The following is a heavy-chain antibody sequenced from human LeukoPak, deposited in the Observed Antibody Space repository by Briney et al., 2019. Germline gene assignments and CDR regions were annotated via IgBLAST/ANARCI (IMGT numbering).Heavy chain of an antibody. D-gene: IGHD5-12*01. J-gene: IGHJ4*02. CDR2: ISGSGGST. CDR1: GFTFSSYA. V-gene: IGHV3-23*01. CDR3: AKERLPTRDYFDY. Sequence: GASLRLSCAASGFTFSSYAMSWVRQAPGKGLEWVSAISGSGGSTYYADSVKGRFTISRDNSKNTLYLQMSSLRAEDTAVYYCAKERLPTRDYFDYWGQGTLVTVSS.